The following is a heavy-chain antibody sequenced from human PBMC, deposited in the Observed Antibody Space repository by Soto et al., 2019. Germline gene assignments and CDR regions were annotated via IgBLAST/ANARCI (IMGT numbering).Heavy chain of an antibody. Sequence: PSETLSLTCTVSGTSISTYYWSWIRQPPGKGLEWIGYIHHSGSTKYNPSLKSRVTMSIDTPRNQFSLKLNPVTAADTAVYYCASGVWVAAFDYWGQGPLVTVSS. V-gene: IGHV4-59*01. CDR2: IHHSGST. J-gene: IGHJ4*02. CDR1: GTSISTYY. CDR3: ASGVWVAAFDY. D-gene: IGHD3-16*01.